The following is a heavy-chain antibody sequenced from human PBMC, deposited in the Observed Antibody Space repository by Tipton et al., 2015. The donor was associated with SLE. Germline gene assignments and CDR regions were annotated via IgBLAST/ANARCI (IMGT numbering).Heavy chain of an antibody. J-gene: IGHJ5*01. CDR1: GASTSSGGYF. Sequence: TLSLTCAVSGASTSSGGYFWSWIRQPPGKGLEWIAYISYTGTADYSPSLKSRVTISLDTSMNQFSLKLNSVTAADTALYYCAAMYGDARTNWFDSWGQGTLVTVSS. CDR2: ISYTGTA. D-gene: IGHD4-17*01. CDR3: AAMYGDARTNWFDS. V-gene: IGHV4-30-4*07.